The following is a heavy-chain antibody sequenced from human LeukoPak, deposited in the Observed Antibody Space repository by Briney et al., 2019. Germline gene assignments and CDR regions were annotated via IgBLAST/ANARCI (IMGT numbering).Heavy chain of an antibody. J-gene: IGHJ4*02. CDR2: IYTSGST. V-gene: IGHV4-61*02. Sequence: PSETLSLTCTVSGGSISSGDYYWSWIRQPAGKGLEWIGRIYTSGSTNYNPSLKSRVTMSVDTSKNQFSLKLSSVTAADTAVYYCARGPITIFNYFDYWGQGTLVTVSS. CDR3: ARGPITIFNYFDY. D-gene: IGHD3-3*01. CDR1: GGSISSGDYY.